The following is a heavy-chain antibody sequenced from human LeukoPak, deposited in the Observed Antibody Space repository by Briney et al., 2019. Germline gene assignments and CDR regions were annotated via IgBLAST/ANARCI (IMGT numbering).Heavy chain of an antibody. CDR1: GFTFTSSA. CDR3: AAGEISDTAMDSFDY. CDR2: IVVGSGNT. D-gene: IGHD5-18*01. Sequence: SVKVSCKASGFTFTSSAMQWVRQARGQRLEWIGWIVVGSGNTNYAQKFQERVTITRDMSTSTAYMELSSTSSEHTAVPCCAAGEISDTAMDSFDYWGQGTLVTVSS. V-gene: IGHV1-58*02. J-gene: IGHJ4*02.